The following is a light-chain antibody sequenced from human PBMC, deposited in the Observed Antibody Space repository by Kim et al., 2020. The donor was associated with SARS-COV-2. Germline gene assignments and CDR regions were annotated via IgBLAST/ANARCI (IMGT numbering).Light chain of an antibody. CDR3: QQSGSSEWT. J-gene: IGKJ1*01. V-gene: IGKV1-39*01. Sequence: DIQMTQSPSSLSASVGDRVTITCRASQSISSYLNWYQQKPGKAPKLLIYAASSLQSGVPSRFSGSGSGTDFTLTISRLEPEDFAVYYCQQSGSSEWTFGQGTKVDIK. CDR1: QSISSY. CDR2: AAS.